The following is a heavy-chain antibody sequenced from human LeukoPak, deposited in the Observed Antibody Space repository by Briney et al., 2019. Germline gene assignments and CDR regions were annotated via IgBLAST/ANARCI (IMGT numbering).Heavy chain of an antibody. CDR3: ARAQTYGMDV. Sequence: ASVKVSCKASGYTFTSYAMNWVRQAPGQGLEWMGIINPSGGSTSYAQKFQGRVTMTRDTSTSTDYMELSSLRSEDPAVYYCARAQTYGMDVWGQGTTVTVSS. CDR2: INPSGGST. J-gene: IGHJ6*02. V-gene: IGHV1-46*01. CDR1: GYTFTSYA.